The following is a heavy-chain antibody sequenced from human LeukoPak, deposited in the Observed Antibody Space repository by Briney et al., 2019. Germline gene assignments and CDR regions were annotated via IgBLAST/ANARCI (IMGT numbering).Heavy chain of an antibody. V-gene: IGHV5-51*01. Sequence: GASLKISCKGSGYRFTSYWIGWVRQMPGKGLGWMGIIYPGDSDTRYSPSFQGQVTISADKSISTAYLQWSSLKASDTAMYYCARTNYYYGSGSYYNDYGMDVWGKGTTVTVSS. CDR1: GYRFTSYW. CDR2: IYPGDSDT. D-gene: IGHD3-10*01. J-gene: IGHJ6*04. CDR3: ARTNYYYGSGSYYNDYGMDV.